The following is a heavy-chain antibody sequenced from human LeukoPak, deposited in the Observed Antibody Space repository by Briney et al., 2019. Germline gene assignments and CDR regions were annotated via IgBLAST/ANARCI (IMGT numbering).Heavy chain of an antibody. Sequence: ASVKVSCKASGYTFTGYYMHWVRQAPGQGLEWMGWINPNSGGTNYAQKFQGRVTMTRDTSISTAYMELSRLRSDDTAVYYCARGRSRVGATNDFDYWGQGTLVTVSS. CDR3: ARGRSRVGATNDFDY. CDR2: INPNSGGT. V-gene: IGHV1-2*02. D-gene: IGHD1-26*01. J-gene: IGHJ4*02. CDR1: GYTFTGYY.